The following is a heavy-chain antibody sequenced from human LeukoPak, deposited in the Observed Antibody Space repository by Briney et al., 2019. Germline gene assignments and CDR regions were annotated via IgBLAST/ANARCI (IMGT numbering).Heavy chain of an antibody. CDR2: IYTGGTGRTT. V-gene: IGHV4-61*02. CDR1: GGSISSGSYY. D-gene: IGHD3-16*02. J-gene: IGHJ4*02. Sequence: SQTLSLTCTVSGGSISSGSYYWSWIRQPAGKGLEWIGRIYTGGTGRTTNYNPSLKSRVTISVDTSKNQFSLNLSSVTAADTAVYYCARNSRTYRHFDYCGQGTLVTVSS. CDR3: ARNSRTYRHFDY.